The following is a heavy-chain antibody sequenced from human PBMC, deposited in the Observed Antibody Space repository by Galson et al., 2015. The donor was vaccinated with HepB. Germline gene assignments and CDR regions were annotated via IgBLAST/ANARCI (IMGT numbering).Heavy chain of an antibody. V-gene: IGHV3-30-3*01. CDR3: ARAPWGPVVVPH. Sequence: SLRLSCAASGFTFSSYAMHWVRQAPGKGLEWVAVISYDGSNKYYADSVKGRFTISRDNSKNTLYLQMNSLRAEDTAVYYCARAPWGPVVVPHWGQGTLVTVSS. D-gene: IGHD2-2*01. J-gene: IGHJ4*02. CDR2: ISYDGSNK. CDR1: GFTFSSYA.